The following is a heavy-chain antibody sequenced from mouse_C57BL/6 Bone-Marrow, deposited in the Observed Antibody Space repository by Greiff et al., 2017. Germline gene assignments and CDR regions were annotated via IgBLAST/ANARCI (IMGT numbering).Heavy chain of an antibody. V-gene: IGHV1-67*01. Sequence: VKLQQSGPELVRPGVSVKISCKGSGYTFTDYAMHWVKQSHAKSLEWIGVISTYYGDASYNQKFKDKDTMTVDKSSSTAYMELARLTSEDSAVYYCARTHYYGSSYLAWFAYWGQGTLVTVSA. CDR3: ARTHYYGSSYLAWFAY. J-gene: IGHJ3*01. CDR2: ISTYYGDA. CDR1: GYTFTDYA. D-gene: IGHD1-1*01.